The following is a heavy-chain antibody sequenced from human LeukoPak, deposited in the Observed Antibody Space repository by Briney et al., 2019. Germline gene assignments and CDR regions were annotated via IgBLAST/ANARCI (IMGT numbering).Heavy chain of an antibody. D-gene: IGHD3-10*01. V-gene: IGHV3-21*01. CDR1: GFTFSSYS. J-gene: IGHJ3*02. CDR2: ISSSSSYI. CDR3: ARDLWFGDPSNTFDI. Sequence: AGSLRLSCAASGFTFSSYSMNWVRPAPGKGLEWVSSISSSSSYIYYADSVKGRLTISRDNAKNSLYLQMNSLRAEDTAVYYCARDLWFGDPSNTFDIWGQGTMVTVSS.